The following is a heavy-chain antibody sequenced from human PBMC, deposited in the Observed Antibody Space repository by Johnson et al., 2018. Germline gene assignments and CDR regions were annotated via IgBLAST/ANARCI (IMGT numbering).Heavy chain of an antibody. J-gene: IGHJ3*01. V-gene: IGHV3-23*04. CDR1: GFTFNTFP. D-gene: IGHD4-23*01. CDR3: TKGRHIWSDGNDAFDV. CDR2: ISGSGSRA. Sequence: VQLVESGGGLVQPGGSLRLSCAASGFTFNTFPMTWVRQTPGKGLEWVSSISGSGSRAYYADAGRGRVTISRDNSKNIFFLQMNTQRADDTAPNYCTKGRHIWSDGNDAFDVWGQGTLVTVSS.